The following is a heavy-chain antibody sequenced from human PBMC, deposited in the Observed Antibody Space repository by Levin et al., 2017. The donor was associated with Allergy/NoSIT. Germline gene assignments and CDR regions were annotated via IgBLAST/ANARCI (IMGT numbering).Heavy chain of an antibody. Sequence: PSETLSLTCTVSGGSINTEGDFWSWIRQHPGKGLEWIGYISSSGRMFSNPSLKSRVTISGDTSKNQFSLSLRSVSAADTAVYFCARGRDDYGDFLGFEYWGQGTLVTVSS. CDR1: GGSINTEGDF. CDR2: ISSSGRM. D-gene: IGHD4-17*01. CDR3: ARGRDDYGDFLGFEY. J-gene: IGHJ4*02. V-gene: IGHV4-31*03.